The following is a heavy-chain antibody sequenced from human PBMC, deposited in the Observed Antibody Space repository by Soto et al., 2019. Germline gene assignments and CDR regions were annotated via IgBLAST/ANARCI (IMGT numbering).Heavy chain of an antibody. CDR1: GDSISSYY. CDR3: ARRVKSGSGRRPAYYFDY. CDR2: MSYSGST. D-gene: IGHD3-10*01. J-gene: IGHJ4*02. V-gene: IGHV4-59*01. Sequence: QVQLQESGPGLVKPSETLSLTCTVSGDSISSYYWSWIWQPPGKGLEWIGYMSYSGSTNYNPSLKSRVTISLDTSKNQFSLKLSSVTAADTAVYYCARRVKSGSGRRPAYYFDYWGQGSLVTVSS.